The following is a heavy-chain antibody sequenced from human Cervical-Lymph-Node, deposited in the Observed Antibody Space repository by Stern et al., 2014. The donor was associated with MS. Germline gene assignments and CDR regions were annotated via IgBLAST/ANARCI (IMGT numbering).Heavy chain of an antibody. Sequence: VQLVESGGGVVQPGTSLRLSCAASGFAFSSYDMHWVRQAPGKGLEWVTFISNDGSDRYYADSLKDRFIVSRDYYKKTLSLQINNLRSEDTAVYYCALPGHFYTNAPDYWGQGTLVTVSP. CDR3: ALPGHFYTNAPDY. V-gene: IGHV3-30*03. CDR1: GFAFSSYD. CDR2: ISNDGSDR. J-gene: IGHJ4*02. D-gene: IGHD2-8*01.